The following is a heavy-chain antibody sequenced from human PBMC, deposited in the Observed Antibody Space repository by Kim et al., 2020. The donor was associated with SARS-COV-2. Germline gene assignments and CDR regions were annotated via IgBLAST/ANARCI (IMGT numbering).Heavy chain of an antibody. CDR3: AGGGSYYQPKDY. J-gene: IGHJ4*02. D-gene: IGHD1-26*01. Sequence: SVKVSCKASGGTFSSYAISWVRQAPGQGLEWMGGIIPIFGTANYAQKFQGRVTITADESTSTAYMELSSLRSEDTAVYYCAGGGSYYQPKDYWGQGTLVTVSS. CDR2: IIPIFGTA. V-gene: IGHV1-69*13. CDR1: GGTFSSYA.